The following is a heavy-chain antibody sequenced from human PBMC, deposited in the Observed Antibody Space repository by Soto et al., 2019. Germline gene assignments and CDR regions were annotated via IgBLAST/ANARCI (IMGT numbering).Heavy chain of an antibody. J-gene: IGHJ6*04. D-gene: IGHD2-8*02. V-gene: IGHV3-21*01. CDR1: GFTFSTYH. Sequence: GGSLRLSCAASGFTFSTYHMNCVRLASGRGLEWVSSINPSSSHIYYADSVRGRFTISRDNSKNSMDLQMNSLRTEDAAVYYCARGYCAGGGCYLRRDATDVWGKETLGTVSS. CDR2: INPSSSHI. CDR3: ARGYCAGGGCYLRRDATDV.